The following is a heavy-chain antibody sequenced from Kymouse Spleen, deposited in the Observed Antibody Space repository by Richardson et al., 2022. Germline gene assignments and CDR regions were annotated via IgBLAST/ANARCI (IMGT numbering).Heavy chain of an antibody. CDR2: IYYSGST. CDR1: GGSISSSSYY. V-gene: IGHV4-39*01. D-gene: IGHD3-10*01. J-gene: IGHJ5*02. CDR3: ARQTVLWFGELLPYNWFDP. Sequence: QLQLQESGPGLVKPSETLSLTCTVSGGSISSSSYYWGWIRQPPGKGLEWIGSIYYSGSTYYNPSLKSRVTISVDTSKNQFSLKLSSVTAADTAVYYCARQTVLWFGELLPYNWFDPWGQGTLVTVSS.